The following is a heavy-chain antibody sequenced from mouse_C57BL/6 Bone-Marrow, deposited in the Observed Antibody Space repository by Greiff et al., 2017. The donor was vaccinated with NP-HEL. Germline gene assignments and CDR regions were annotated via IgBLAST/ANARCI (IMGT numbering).Heavy chain of an antibody. CDR3: ARANWDGTWYFEV. J-gene: IGHJ1*03. CDR1: GYTFTSYW. Sequence: QVQLQQPGAELVKPGASVKLSCKASGYTFTSYWMHWVKQRPGQGLEWIGMIHPNSGSTKYNEKFKSKATLTVDKSSSTAYRQLSSLTSEDAAVYYCARANWDGTWYFEVWGTGTTVTVAS. D-gene: IGHD4-1*01. V-gene: IGHV1-64*01. CDR2: IHPNSGST.